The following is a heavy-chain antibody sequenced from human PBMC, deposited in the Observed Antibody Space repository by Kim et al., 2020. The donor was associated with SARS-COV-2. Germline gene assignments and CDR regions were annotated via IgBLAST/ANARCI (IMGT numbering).Heavy chain of an antibody. V-gene: IGHV3-23*01. D-gene: IGHD2-2*03. J-gene: IGHJ4*02. Sequence: GGSLRLSCTTSGFTFTGYAMSWVRQAPGKGLEWVSSIDGSDGTTYYVDSVKGRFIIARENSKNTLYLQMNSLRADDTAVYYCMKGGWGWIWDHWGQGTRVTVSS. CDR3: MKGGWGWIWDH. CDR2: IDGSDGTT. CDR1: GFTFTGYA.